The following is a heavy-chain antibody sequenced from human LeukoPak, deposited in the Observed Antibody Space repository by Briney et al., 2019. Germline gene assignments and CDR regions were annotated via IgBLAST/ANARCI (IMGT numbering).Heavy chain of an antibody. CDR1: GGSISSSSYY. V-gene: IGHV4-39*01. Sequence: SETLSLTCTVSGGSISSSSYYWGWIRQPPGKGLEWIGSIYYSGSTYYNPSLKSRVTISVDTSKNQFSLKLSSVTAADTAVYYRARQGCSSTSCYIFDYWGQGTLVTVSS. J-gene: IGHJ4*02. D-gene: IGHD2-2*02. CDR3: ARQGCSSTSCYIFDY. CDR2: IYYSGST.